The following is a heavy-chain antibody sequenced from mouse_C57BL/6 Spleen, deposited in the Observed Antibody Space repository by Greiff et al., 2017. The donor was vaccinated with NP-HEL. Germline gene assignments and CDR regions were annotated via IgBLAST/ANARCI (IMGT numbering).Heavy chain of an antibody. J-gene: IGHJ3*01. V-gene: IGHV1-64*01. CDR1: GYTFTSYW. D-gene: IGHD2-4*01. Sequence: QQPGAELVKPGASVKLSCKASGYTFTSYWMHWVKQRPGQGLEWIGMIHPNSGSTNYNEKFKSKATLTVDKSSSTAYMQLSSLTSEDSAVYYCARDDYGWFAYWGQGTLVTVSA. CDR2: IHPNSGST. CDR3: ARDDYGWFAY.